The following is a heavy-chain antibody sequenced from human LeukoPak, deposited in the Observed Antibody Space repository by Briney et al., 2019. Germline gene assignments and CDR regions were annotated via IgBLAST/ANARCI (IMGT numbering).Heavy chain of an antibody. J-gene: IGHJ4*02. CDR2: INPNSGGT. CDR3: ASEPSGYDPFFDY. Sequence: GASVKVSCKASGYTFTGYYMHWVRQAPGQGLEWMGWINPNSGGTNYAQKFQGRVTMTRDTSISTAYMELSRLRSDDTAVYYCASEPSGYDPFFDYWGQGTLVTVSS. V-gene: IGHV1-2*02. D-gene: IGHD5-12*01. CDR1: GYTFTGYY.